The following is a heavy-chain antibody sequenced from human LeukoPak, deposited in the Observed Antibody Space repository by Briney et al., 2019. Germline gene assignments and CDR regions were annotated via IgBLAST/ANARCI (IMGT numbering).Heavy chain of an antibody. J-gene: IGHJ4*02. CDR1: GFTFDDYG. CDR2: IYYSGST. Sequence: GSLRLSCAASGFTFDDYGMSWIRQPPGKGLEWIGYIYYSGSTNYNPSLKSRVTISVDTSKNQFSLKLSSVTAADTAVYYCARGLMMAVAGRGESHYWGQGTLVTVSS. CDR3: ARGLMMAVAGRGESHY. V-gene: IGHV4-59*01. D-gene: IGHD6-13*01.